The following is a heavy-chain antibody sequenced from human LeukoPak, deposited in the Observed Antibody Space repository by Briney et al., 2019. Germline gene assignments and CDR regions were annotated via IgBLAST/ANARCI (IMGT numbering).Heavy chain of an antibody. CDR3: ARDFTTYYDFWSGYSGHNWFDP. J-gene: IGHJ5*02. CDR2: INPSGGST. V-gene: IGHV1-46*01. CDR1: GYTFTGYY. Sequence: ASVKVSCKASGYTFTGYYMHWVRQAPGQGLEWMGWINPSGGSTSYAQKFQGRVTMTRDTSTSTVYMELSSLRSEDTAVYYCARDFTTYYDFWSGYSGHNWFDPWGQGTLVTVSS. D-gene: IGHD3-3*01.